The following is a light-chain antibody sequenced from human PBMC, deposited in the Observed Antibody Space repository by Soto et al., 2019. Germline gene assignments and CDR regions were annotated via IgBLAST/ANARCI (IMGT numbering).Light chain of an antibody. CDR2: EVS. V-gene: IGLV2-8*01. CDR3: SSYAGSNSVV. CDR1: SSDVGGYNY. J-gene: IGLJ2*01. Sequence: QSALTQPASVSGSPGQSITISCTGMSSDVGGYNYVSWYQQHPGKAPKLMIYEVSKRPSGVPDRFSGSKSGNTASLTVSGLQAEDEADYYCSSYAGSNSVVFGGGTKLTVL.